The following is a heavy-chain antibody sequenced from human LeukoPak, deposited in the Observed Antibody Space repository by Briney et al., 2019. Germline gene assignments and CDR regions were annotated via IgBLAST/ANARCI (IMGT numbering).Heavy chain of an antibody. CDR3: AKGGGPWIQLWPNYYFDY. Sequence: GGSLRLSCAASGFTFSSYWMSWVRQAPGKGLEWVANIKQDGSEKYYVDSVKGRFTISRDNAKNSLYLQMNSLRAEDTAVYYCAKGGGPWIQLWPNYYFDYWGQGTLVTVSS. J-gene: IGHJ4*02. CDR1: GFTFSSYW. D-gene: IGHD5-18*01. V-gene: IGHV3-7*03. CDR2: IKQDGSEK.